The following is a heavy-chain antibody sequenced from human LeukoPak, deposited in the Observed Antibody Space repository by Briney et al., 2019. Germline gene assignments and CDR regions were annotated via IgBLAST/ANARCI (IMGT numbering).Heavy chain of an antibody. J-gene: IGHJ4*02. CDR1: GSTFTRYW. V-gene: IGHV5-51*01. CDR2: IYPGDSEN. CDR3: ARIEGSTFDY. Sequence: GESLQISCKGSGSTFTRYWIGWVRQLPGKGLEWMGIIYPGDSENRYRPSLQGQVTISVDKSINTAYLQWSSLKASDTAIYYCARIEGSTFDYWGQGTLVTVSS.